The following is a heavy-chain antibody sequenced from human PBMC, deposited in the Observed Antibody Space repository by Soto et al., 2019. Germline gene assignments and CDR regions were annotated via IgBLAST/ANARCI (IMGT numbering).Heavy chain of an antibody. Sequence: QVQLQQWGAGLLKPSETLSLTCAVYGGSFSSYYWSWIRQPPGKGLEWIGEINHSGSTNYNPSLKSRVTISVYTSKNQFSLKLSSVTAADTAVYYCASRRAAGLRLGNLSLSWVGYYYYGIDVWGQGTTVTVSS. J-gene: IGHJ6*02. D-gene: IGHD3-16*02. V-gene: IGHV4-34*01. CDR1: GGSFSSYY. CDR2: INHSGST. CDR3: ASRRAAGLRLGNLSLSWVGYYYYGIDV.